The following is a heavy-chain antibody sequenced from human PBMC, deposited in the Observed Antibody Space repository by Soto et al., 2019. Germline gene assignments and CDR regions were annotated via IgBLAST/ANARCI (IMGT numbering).Heavy chain of an antibody. Sequence: SETLSLTCTVSGGSISSSSYYWGWIRQPPGKGLEWIGSIYYSGSTYYNPSLKSRVTISVDTSKNQFSLKLSSVTAADTAVYYCAVTPQWLPKGHAFDIWGQGTMVTVSS. V-gene: IGHV4-39*01. CDR3: AVTPQWLPKGHAFDI. J-gene: IGHJ3*02. CDR2: IYYSGST. D-gene: IGHD6-19*01. CDR1: GGSISSSSYY.